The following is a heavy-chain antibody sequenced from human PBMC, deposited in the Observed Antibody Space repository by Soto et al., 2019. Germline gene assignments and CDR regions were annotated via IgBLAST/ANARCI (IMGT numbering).Heavy chain of an antibody. Sequence: GASVKVSCKAFGYTFISSDITWVRQAPGQGLEWMGWISAYNGNTNVPQNLQGRVILTTDTSTDTAYMELRSLRSDDTAMYYCARVRSPGHPPYNWFDPWGQGTLVTISS. CDR2: ISAYNGNT. V-gene: IGHV1-18*04. CDR3: ARVRSPGHPPYNWFDP. J-gene: IGHJ5*02. CDR1: GYTFISSD.